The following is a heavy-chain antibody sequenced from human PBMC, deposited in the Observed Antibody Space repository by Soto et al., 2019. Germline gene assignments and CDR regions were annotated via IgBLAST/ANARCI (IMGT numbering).Heavy chain of an antibody. V-gene: IGHV2-5*01. J-gene: IGHJ4*02. CDR3: VHTARGGNSACFDY. CDR1: GFSLSTSRVG. CDR2: IYWYDDK. Sequence: QITLKESGPTLVKPTQTLTLTCTFSGFSLSTSRVGVGWIRQPPGKALEWLALIYWYDDKRDSPSLKSRLTFTQDTSKNQVILTMTNTDPVDTATYYCVHTARGGNSACFDYLGQGTLVTVSS. D-gene: IGHD2-21*02.